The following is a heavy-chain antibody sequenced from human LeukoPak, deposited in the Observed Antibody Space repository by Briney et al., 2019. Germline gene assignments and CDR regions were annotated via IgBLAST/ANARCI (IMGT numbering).Heavy chain of an antibody. CDR3: ARYTSYYGMDV. Sequence: PSQTLSLTCAVSGGSISSGGYSWSWIRQPPGKGLEWIGYIYHSGSTYYNPSLKSRVTISVDRSKNQFSLKLSSVTAADTAVYYCARYTSYYGMDVWGQGTTVTVSS. J-gene: IGHJ6*02. CDR2: IYHSGST. V-gene: IGHV4-30-2*01. CDR1: GGSISSGGYS. D-gene: IGHD2-2*02.